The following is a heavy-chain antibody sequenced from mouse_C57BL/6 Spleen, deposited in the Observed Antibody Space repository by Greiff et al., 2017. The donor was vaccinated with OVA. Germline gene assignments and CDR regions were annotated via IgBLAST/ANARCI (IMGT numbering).Heavy chain of an antibody. J-gene: IGHJ3*01. V-gene: IGHV1-82*01. CDR2: IYPGDGDT. D-gene: IGHD2-3*01. CDR3: ARSLDGSWFAY. Sequence: VKLQESGPELVKPGASVKISCKASGYAFSSSWMNWVKQRPGKGLEWIGRIYPGDGDTNYNGKFKGKATLTADKSSSTAYMQLSSLTSEDSAVYFCARSLDGSWFAYWGQGTLVTVSA. CDR1: GYAFSSSW.